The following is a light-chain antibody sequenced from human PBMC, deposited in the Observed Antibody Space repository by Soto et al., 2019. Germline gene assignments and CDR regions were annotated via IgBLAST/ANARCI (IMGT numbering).Light chain of an antibody. Sequence: DIQMTQPPSSLSASVGDEVTITCRASQTIMTYLNWYQLKPGKPPRLLIYAASSLQSGVPSRFSGSGSGTDFTLTISSLQPEDFATYSCQQSYNSPQTFGRGTKV. CDR2: AAS. J-gene: IGKJ1*01. CDR3: QQSYNSPQT. V-gene: IGKV1-39*01. CDR1: QTIMTY.